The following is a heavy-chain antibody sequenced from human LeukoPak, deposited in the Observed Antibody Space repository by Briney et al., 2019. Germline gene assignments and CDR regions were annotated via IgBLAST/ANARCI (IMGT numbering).Heavy chain of an antibody. CDR1: GFAFTSHG. CDR3: ASAESHDYGET. CDR2: ISAYNGIT. V-gene: IGHV1-18*01. J-gene: IGHJ4*02. D-gene: IGHD4-17*01. Sequence: ASVKVSCKASGFAFTSHGISWVRQAPGHGLEWMGWISAYNGITDYAQKLQGRVTMTTDTSTRTAYMELRSLRSDDTAVYYCASAESHDYGETWGQGTLVTVSS.